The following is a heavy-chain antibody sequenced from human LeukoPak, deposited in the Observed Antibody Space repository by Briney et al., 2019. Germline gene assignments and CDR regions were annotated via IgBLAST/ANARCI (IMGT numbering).Heavy chain of an antibody. D-gene: IGHD2-8*01. CDR1: GFSFTDYY. J-gene: IGHJ4*02. CDR3: GTDLGNCSNGVCYADF. Sequence: GGSLRLSCAGSGFSFTDYYMTCIPQAPGKGLEWVSHIRCSGSAIYCADSVRGRSTICRDNAKTSLYMQMNDLRAEDTTVYYCGTDLGNCSNGVCYADFWGQGTLVTVSS. V-gene: IGHV3-11*04. CDR2: IRCSGSAI.